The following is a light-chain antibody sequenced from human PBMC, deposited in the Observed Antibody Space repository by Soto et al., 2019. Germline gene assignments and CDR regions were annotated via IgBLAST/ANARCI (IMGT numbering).Light chain of an antibody. Sequence: DIQMTQSPSFVSASVGDRVTITCRASQDISKWLAWYQQKPGRAPKILIFAASTLQRGVPSRFSGSGSGTDFTLTIISLQPEDFATYYCQQSYSNLWGTCGQGTKVEIK. V-gene: IGKV1-12*01. J-gene: IGKJ1*01. CDR3: QQSYSNLWGT. CDR1: QDISKW. CDR2: AAS.